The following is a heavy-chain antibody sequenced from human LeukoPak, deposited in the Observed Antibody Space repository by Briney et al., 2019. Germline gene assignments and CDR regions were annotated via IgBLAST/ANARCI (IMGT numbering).Heavy chain of an antibody. J-gene: IGHJ4*02. V-gene: IGHV3-23*01. CDR3: VKQGESYGDSVVDY. D-gene: IGHD4-17*01. Sequence: GGSLRLSCAASGFTFSSYAMSWVRQAPGKGLEWVSAIRGSGSSTHYADSVKGRFTISRDKSKNTLYLQMNSLRAEDTAVYYCVKQGESYGDSVVDYWGQGTLVTVSS. CDR1: GFTFSSYA. CDR2: IRGSGSST.